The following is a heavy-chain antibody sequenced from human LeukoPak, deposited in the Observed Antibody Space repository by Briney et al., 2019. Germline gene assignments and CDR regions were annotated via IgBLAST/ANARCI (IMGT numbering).Heavy chain of an antibody. CDR2: IWYDGSNK. J-gene: IGHJ6*02. Sequence: PGGSLRLSCAASGFTFSSYGMHWVRQATGKGLEWVAVIWYDGSNKYYADSVKGRFTISRDNSKNTLYLQMNSLRAEDTAVYYCARQESLRFLEWLPHYYYYYGMDVWGQGTTVTVSS. CDR3: ARQESLRFLEWLPHYYYYYGMDV. D-gene: IGHD3-3*01. V-gene: IGHV3-33*01. CDR1: GFTFSSYG.